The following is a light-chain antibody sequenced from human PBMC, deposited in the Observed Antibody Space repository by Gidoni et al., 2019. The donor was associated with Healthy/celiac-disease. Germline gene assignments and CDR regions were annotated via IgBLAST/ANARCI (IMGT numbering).Light chain of an antibody. CDR2: AAS. Sequence: DIPLTQSPSSLSASVGDRVTITCRASQSISSYLYWYQQKPGKAPKLLIYAASSLQSGVPSRFSGSGSGTDFTLTISSLQPEDFATYYCQQSYNRPYTFGEGTKLEIK. J-gene: IGKJ2*01. CDR3: QQSYNRPYT. CDR1: QSISSY. V-gene: IGKV1-39*01.